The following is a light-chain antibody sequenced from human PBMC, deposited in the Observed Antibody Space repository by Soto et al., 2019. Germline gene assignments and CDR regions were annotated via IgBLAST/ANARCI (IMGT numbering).Light chain of an antibody. Sequence: QSALTQPASVSGSPGQSITISCTGTSSDVGAYKYVSWYQQHQGKAPKLMIYDVSSRPSGVSNRFSGSKSGNTASLIISGLQAEDEADYYCISYTSSDTYVFGTGTKLTVL. CDR1: SSDVGAYKY. CDR2: DVS. CDR3: ISYTSSDTYV. J-gene: IGLJ1*01. V-gene: IGLV2-14*01.